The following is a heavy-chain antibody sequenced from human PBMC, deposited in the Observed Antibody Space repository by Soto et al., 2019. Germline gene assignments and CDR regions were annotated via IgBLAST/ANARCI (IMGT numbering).Heavy chain of an antibody. CDR3: AKWEARGWLLLAPPFDAFDI. CDR1: GFTFSSYA. V-gene: IGHV3-23*01. J-gene: IGHJ3*02. D-gene: IGHD3-22*01. Sequence: PGGSLRLSCAASGFTFSSYAMSWVRQAPGKGLEWVSAISGSGGSTYYADSVKGRFTISRDNSKNTLYLQMNSLRAEDTAVYYCAKWEARGWLLLAPPFDAFDIWDQGTMVTVSS. CDR2: ISGSGGST.